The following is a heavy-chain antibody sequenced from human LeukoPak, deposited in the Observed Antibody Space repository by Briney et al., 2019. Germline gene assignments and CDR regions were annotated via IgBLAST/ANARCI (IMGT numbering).Heavy chain of an antibody. J-gene: IGHJ5*01. Sequence: GGSLRLSCASSGFTFSNYWKHWVRQAPGKGLEWVSAINWNSGSTGYADSMKGRFTISRDNARNSLFLQMNSLRVEDTAVYYCARESRGSGWYKWSDSWGQGALVTVSS. D-gene: IGHD6-19*01. CDR2: INWNSGST. CDR1: GFTFSNYW. V-gene: IGHV3-20*04. CDR3: ARESRGSGWYKWSDS.